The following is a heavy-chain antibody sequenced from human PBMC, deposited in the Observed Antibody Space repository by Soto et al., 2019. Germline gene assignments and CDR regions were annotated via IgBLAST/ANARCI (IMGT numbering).Heavy chain of an antibody. V-gene: IGHV1-18*01. Sequence: QVQLVQSGAEVKKPGASVKVSCKASGYTFTSYGISWVRQAPGQGLEWMGWISAYNGNTNYAQKLQGRVTMTTDTSTSTAYMELRSLRSDDTAASYCQRTTDIRYSDGWFDPWGQGTLVTVSS. CDR1: GYTFTSYG. D-gene: IGHD3-3*01. CDR3: QRTTDIRYSDGWFDP. CDR2: ISAYNGNT. J-gene: IGHJ5*02.